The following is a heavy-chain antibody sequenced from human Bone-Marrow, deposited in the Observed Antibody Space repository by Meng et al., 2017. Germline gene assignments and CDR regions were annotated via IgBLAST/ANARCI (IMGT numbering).Heavy chain of an antibody. V-gene: IGHV4/OR15-8*02. Sequence: QGQLRESGQGLVKPSGTLALTCVVSGGSISSIDWWSWVRQPPGKGLEWIGEIYHGGDTNYNPSLKSRVTIAIDKSKNQFSLKLSSVTAADTAVYYCASWIYSCGWQWGQGALVTVSS. J-gene: IGHJ4*02. CDR1: GGSISSIDW. D-gene: IGHD6-19*01. CDR2: IYHGGDT. CDR3: ASWIYSCGWQ.